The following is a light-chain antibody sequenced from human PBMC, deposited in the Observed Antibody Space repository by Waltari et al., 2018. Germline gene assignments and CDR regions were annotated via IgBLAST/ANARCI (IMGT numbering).Light chain of an antibody. CDR1: QGISSW. CDR2: AAS. J-gene: IGKJ4*01. V-gene: IGKV1D-16*01. CDR3: KSKVDLPLT. Sequence: DIQMTQSPSSLSASVGDKVTITCHASQGISSWLAWYQQKPGKAPKPLIYAASSLQSGAQPSFRGRDLGTNYTLPFSSRRPKDFAIYNGKSKVDLPLTFGEGPRWRSN.